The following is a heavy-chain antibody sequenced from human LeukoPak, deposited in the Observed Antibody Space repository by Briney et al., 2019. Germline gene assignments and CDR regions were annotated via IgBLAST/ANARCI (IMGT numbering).Heavy chain of an antibody. D-gene: IGHD3-3*01. Sequence: GASVKVSCKASGYTFTSYYMHWVRQAPGQGLEWMGIINPSGGSTSYAQKFQGRVNMNRDTSTSTVYMELSSLRSEDTAVYYCARDPLADFWSGYLFGYWGQGTLVTVSS. V-gene: IGHV1-46*03. J-gene: IGHJ4*02. CDR1: GYTFTSYY. CDR3: ARDPLADFWSGYLFGY. CDR2: INPSGGST.